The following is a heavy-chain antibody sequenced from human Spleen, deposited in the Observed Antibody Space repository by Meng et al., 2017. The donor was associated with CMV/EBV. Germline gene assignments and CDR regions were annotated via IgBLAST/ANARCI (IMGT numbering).Heavy chain of an antibody. V-gene: IGHV4-39*07. Sequence: CSVSGAPIDDSSYYWAWIRQPPGKGLEWVGSIYYRRTTYHNSALRGRATISVDPSKNQFSLKVTSVTAADTAVYYCARELSSPYNWFDPWGQGTLVTVS. J-gene: IGHJ5*02. CDR2: IYYRRTT. CDR3: ARELSSPYNWFDP. D-gene: IGHD2-2*01. CDR1: GAPIDDSSYY.